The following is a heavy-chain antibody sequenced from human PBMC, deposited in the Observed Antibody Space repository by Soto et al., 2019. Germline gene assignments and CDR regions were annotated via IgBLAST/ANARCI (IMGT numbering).Heavy chain of an antibody. D-gene: IGHD6-19*01. J-gene: IGHJ6*03. CDR1: GYTFTSYA. CDR3: ARDLWRSGWFYYYMDV. CDR2: INAGNGNT. Sequence: ASVKVSCKASGYTFTSYAMHWVRQAPGQRLERMGWINAGNGNTKYSQKFQGRVTITRDTSASTAYMELSSLRSEDTAVYYCARDLWRSGWFYYYMDVWGKGTTVTVSS. V-gene: IGHV1-3*01.